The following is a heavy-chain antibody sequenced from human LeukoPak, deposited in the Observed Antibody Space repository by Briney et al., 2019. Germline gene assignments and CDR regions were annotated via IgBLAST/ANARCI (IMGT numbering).Heavy chain of an antibody. CDR3: ARADPKYYDILTGYIPDAFDI. CDR1: GGSISSGGHY. CDR2: ISYGGST. D-gene: IGHD3-9*01. V-gene: IGHV4-31*03. Sequence: SETLSLTCTVSGGSISSGGHYWSWIRQHPGRGLEWIGYISYGGSTYYNPSLKSRVTISVDTSKNQFSLKLSSVTAADTAVYYCARADPKYYDILTGYIPDAFDIWGQGTMVTVSS. J-gene: IGHJ3*02.